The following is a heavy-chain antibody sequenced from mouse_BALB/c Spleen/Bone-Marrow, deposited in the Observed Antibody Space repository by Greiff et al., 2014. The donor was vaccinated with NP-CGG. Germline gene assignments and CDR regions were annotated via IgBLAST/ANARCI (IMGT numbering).Heavy chain of an antibody. CDR2: ISTYSGNT. D-gene: IGHD1-1*01. CDR1: GYTFTDYA. CDR3: ARDYGSRIYAMDY. V-gene: IGHV1-67*01. Sequence: VQLQQSGPELVRPGVPVKISCTGSGYTFTDYAMHWVKQSHAQSLEWIGVISTYSGNTNYNQKFKGKATMTVDKSSSTAYMELARLTSEDAAIYYCARDYGSRIYAMDYWGQGTSVTVSS. J-gene: IGHJ4*01.